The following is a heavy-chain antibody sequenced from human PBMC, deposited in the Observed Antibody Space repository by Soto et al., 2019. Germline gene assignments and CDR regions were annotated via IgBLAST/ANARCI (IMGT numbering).Heavy chain of an antibody. V-gene: IGHV3-30*18. CDR3: AKDVKLRLLELSHEPGDYYYYGMDV. CDR2: ISYDGSNK. D-gene: IGHD3-3*01. CDR1: GFTSSSYG. J-gene: IGHJ6*02. Sequence: GGSLRLSCAASGFTSSSYGMHWVRQAPGKGLEWVAVISYDGSNKYYADSVKGRFTISRDNSKNTLYLQMNSLRAEDTAVYYCAKDVKLRLLELSHEPGDYYYYGMDVWGQGTTVTVSS.